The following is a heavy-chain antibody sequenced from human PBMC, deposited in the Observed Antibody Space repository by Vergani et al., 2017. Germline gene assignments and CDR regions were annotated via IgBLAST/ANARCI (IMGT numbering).Heavy chain of an antibody. CDR1: GFTFSSYA. CDR2: ISYDGSNK. V-gene: IGHV3-30-3*01. Sequence: QVQLVESGGGVVQPGRSLRLSCAASGFTFSSYAMHWVRQAPGKGLEWVAVISYDGSNKYYADSVKGRFTISRDNSKNTLYLQMNSLRAEDTAVYYCASTTPIAGEDYFDYWGQGTLVTVSS. D-gene: IGHD6-13*01. J-gene: IGHJ4*02. CDR3: ASTTPIAGEDYFDY.